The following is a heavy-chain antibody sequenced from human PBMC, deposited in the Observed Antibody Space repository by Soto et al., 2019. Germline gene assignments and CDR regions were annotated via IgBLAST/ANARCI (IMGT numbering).Heavy chain of an antibody. V-gene: IGHV3-30-3*01. CDR3: ARDHFGGYDYGDYGGFGAFDY. CDR2: ISYDGSNK. Sequence: QVQLVESGGGVVQPGRSLRLSCAASGFTFSSYAMHWVRQAPGKGLEWVAVISYDGSNKYYADSVKGRFTISRDNSKNTLYLQMNSLRAEDTAVYYCARDHFGGYDYGDYGGFGAFDYWGQGTLVTVSS. CDR1: GFTFSSYA. J-gene: IGHJ4*02. D-gene: IGHD4-17*01.